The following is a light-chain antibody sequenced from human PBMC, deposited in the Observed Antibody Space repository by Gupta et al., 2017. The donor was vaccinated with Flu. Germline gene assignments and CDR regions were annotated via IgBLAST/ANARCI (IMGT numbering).Light chain of an antibody. CDR3: QQRSGLPMYT. Sequence: DIVLTQSPSTLSLSPGDRAILSCRASQRVNIYLAWYQQNPGQPPRLLMFDASKRAAGIPDRCSGSGSGTDYTLTISTLEPEDVAVYYCQQRSGLPMYTFGQGTKLE. V-gene: IGKV3-11*01. CDR2: DAS. J-gene: IGKJ2*01. CDR1: QRVNIY.